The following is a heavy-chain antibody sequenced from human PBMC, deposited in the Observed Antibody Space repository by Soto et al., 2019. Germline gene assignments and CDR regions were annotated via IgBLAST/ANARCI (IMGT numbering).Heavy chain of an antibody. D-gene: IGHD6-19*01. Sequence: ASVKVSCKVSGYTLTELSMHWVRQAPGKGLEWMGGFDADDGNTIYAQKLQGRVTMTKDTSTSTAYMELRSLRSDDTAVYYCARGDLSSGWYGYWGQGTLVTVSS. CDR3: ARGDLSSGWYGY. V-gene: IGHV1-24*01. CDR2: FDADDGNT. CDR1: GYTLTELS. J-gene: IGHJ4*02.